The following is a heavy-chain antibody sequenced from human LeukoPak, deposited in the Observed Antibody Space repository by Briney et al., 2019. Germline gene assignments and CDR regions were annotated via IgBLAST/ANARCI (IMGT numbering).Heavy chain of an antibody. J-gene: IGHJ3*02. D-gene: IGHD2-2*01. CDR1: GYTSTGYY. CDR2: INPNSGGT. V-gene: IGHV1-2*02. CDR3: ARHCSSTSCYLVFDAFDI. Sequence: ASVKVSCKASGYTSTGYYMHWVRQAPGQGLEWMGWINPNSGGTNYAQKFQGRVTMTRDTSISTAYMELSRLRSDDTAVYYCARHCSSTSCYLVFDAFDIWGQGTMVTVSS.